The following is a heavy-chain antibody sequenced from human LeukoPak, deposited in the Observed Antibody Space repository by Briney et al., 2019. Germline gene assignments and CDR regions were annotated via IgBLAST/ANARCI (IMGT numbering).Heavy chain of an antibody. CDR3: ARTPWNIVATITTPAPLLFDN. D-gene: IGHD5-12*01. CDR2: IYYSGST. Sequence: PSETLSLTCSVSGGSISSSSYDWGWIRQPPGKGLEWIGSIYYSGSTYYNPSLKSRVTISVDRSKNQFSLKLNSVTAADTAVYYCARTPWNIVATITTPAPLLFDNWGQGTLVTVSS. CDR1: GGSISSSSYD. V-gene: IGHV4-39*07. J-gene: IGHJ4*02.